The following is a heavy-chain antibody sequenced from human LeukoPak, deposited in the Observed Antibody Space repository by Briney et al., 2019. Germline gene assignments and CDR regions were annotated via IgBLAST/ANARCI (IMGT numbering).Heavy chain of an antibody. Sequence: GASVKVSCKASGYTFTGYYMHWVRQAPGQGLEWMGWINPNSGGTNYAQKFQGRVTMTRDTSISTAYMELSRLRSDDTAVYYCASLGGSYYYGSGSRWYDAFDIWGQGTMVTVSS. J-gene: IGHJ3*02. CDR1: GYTFTGYY. CDR2: INPNSGGT. CDR3: ASLGGSYYYGSGSRWYDAFDI. D-gene: IGHD3-10*01. V-gene: IGHV1-2*02.